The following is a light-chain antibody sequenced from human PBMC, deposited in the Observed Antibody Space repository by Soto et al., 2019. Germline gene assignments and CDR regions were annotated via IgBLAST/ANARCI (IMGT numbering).Light chain of an antibody. CDR3: LLSYSGSWV. CDR2: DTT. CDR1: TGTVTSDHY. V-gene: IGLV7-46*01. Sequence: QAVVTQESSLTVSPGGTVTLTCDSSTGTVTSDHYPYWFQQKPGQAPRTLIVDTTNKHSWTPARFSGSLLGGKAALTLSGAQPEDEADYYCLLSYSGSWVFGGGTKLTVL. J-gene: IGLJ3*02.